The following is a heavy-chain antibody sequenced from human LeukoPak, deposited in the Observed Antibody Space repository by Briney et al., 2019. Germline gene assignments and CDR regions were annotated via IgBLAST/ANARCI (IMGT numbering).Heavy chain of an antibody. CDR2: INWNGGST. CDR3: ARDGGYSYGYLDY. CDR1: GFTFGDYG. J-gene: IGHJ4*02. Sequence: GGSLRLSCTASGFTFGDYGMSWVRQAPGKGLEWVSGINWNGGSTGYADSGKGRFTISRDNAKNSLYLQMNSLRAEDTALYYCARDGGYSYGYLDYWGQGTLVTVSS. V-gene: IGHV3-20*04. D-gene: IGHD5-18*01.